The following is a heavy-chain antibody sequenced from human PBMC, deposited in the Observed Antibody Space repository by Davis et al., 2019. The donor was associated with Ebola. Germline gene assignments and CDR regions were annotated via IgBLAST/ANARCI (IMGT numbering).Heavy chain of an antibody. V-gene: IGHV4-59*01. CDR2: IYYSGST. Sequence: MPSETLSLTCTVSGCSISSYYWSWIRQPPGKGLEWIGYIYYSGSTNYNPSLKTRVTISVDTSKNQFSLKLSSGTAADTAVYYCARGLRRYYYYGKDVWGQGTTVTVSS. CDR1: GCSISSYY. J-gene: IGHJ6*02. CDR3: ARGLRRYYYYGKDV.